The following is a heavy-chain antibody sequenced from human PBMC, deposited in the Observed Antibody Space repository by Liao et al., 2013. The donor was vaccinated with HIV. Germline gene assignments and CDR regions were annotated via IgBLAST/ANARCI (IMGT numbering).Heavy chain of an antibody. Sequence: QVQLQESGPGLVKPSETLSLTCTVSGGSFSSYYWSWIRQPAGKGLEWIGRIYISGNTNYNPSLKSRVTMSVDTSKNQFSLKLSSVTAADTAVYYCATLGSGASHYYYYMDVWGKGTTVTVSS. CDR2: IYISGNT. CDR1: GGSFSSYY. CDR3: ATLGSGASHYYYYMDV. D-gene: IGHD3-10*01. V-gene: IGHV4-4*07. J-gene: IGHJ6*03.